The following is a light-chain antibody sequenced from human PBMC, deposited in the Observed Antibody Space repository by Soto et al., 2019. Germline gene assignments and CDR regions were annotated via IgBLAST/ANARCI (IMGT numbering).Light chain of an antibody. CDR2: GNS. V-gene: IGLV1-40*01. J-gene: IGLJ1*01. CDR3: QSYDSSLSGV. CDR1: SSNIGAVYD. Sequence: QSVLTQPPSVSGSPGQSVTISCTWISSNIGAVYDVHWYQQFPGTAPKLLIYGNSNRPSGVPDRFSGSKSGTSASLAITGLQAEDEADYYCQSYDSSLSGVFGSGTKVTVL.